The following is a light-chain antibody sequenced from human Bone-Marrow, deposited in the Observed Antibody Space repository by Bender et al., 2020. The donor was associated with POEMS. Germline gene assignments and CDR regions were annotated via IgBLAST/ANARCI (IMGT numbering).Light chain of an antibody. CDR2: EVN. Sequence: QSALTQPASMSGSPGQSLTISCTGTSRDVGGYKYVSWYQQPPGKAPKLIISEVNNRPSGVSNRFSGSKSGNTASLAISGLQADDEADYYCNSYTSSGTLVFGGGTQLTVL. CDR3: NSYTSSGTLV. J-gene: IGLJ3*02. V-gene: IGLV2-14*01. CDR1: SRDVGGYKY.